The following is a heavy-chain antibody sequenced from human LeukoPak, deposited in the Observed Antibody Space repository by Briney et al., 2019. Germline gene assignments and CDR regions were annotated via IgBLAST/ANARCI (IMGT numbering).Heavy chain of an antibody. CDR3: ARRGGANWFDP. Sequence: SETLSLTCTVSGSSISSGYFWGWIRQSPGQGLEWIGSIFHSGSTYYNPSLKSRVTMSVDTSKNQFSLKLSSVTAADTAVYYCARRGGANWFDPWGQGTLVTVSS. V-gene: IGHV4-38-2*02. CDR1: GSSISSGYF. J-gene: IGHJ5*02. CDR2: IFHSGST. D-gene: IGHD3-10*01.